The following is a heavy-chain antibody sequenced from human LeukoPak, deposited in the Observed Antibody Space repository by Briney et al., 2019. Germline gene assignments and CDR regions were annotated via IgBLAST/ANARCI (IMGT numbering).Heavy chain of an antibody. CDR1: GGTFSSYA. CDR2: IIPILGIA. V-gene: IGHV1-69*04. D-gene: IGHD3-22*01. CDR3: ARDFEAYYYDSSGWTAFDY. J-gene: IGHJ4*02. Sequence: ASVKVSCKASGGTFSSYAISWVRHAPGQGLEWMGRIIPILGIANYAQKFQGRVTITADKSTSTAYMEMSSLRSEDTAVYYCARDFEAYYYDSSGWTAFDYWGQGTLVTVSS.